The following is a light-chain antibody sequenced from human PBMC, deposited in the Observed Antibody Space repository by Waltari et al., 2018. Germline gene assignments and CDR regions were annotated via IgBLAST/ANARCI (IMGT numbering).Light chain of an antibody. J-gene: IGKJ2*01. Sequence: EIVMTQSPDALSVSPGQRVTLPRGDSQSVPTNLAWYQQKPGQPPRLLNDVATTKATGVSARFSGSGSGTEFTLTISSLESEDFAVYYCQQYSNWPYTFGQGTKLEIK. V-gene: IGKV3-15*01. CDR2: VAT. CDR1: QSVPTN. CDR3: QQYSNWPYT.